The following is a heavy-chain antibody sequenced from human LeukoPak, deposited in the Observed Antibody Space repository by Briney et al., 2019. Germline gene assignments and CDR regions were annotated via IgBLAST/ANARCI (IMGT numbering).Heavy chain of an antibody. D-gene: IGHD6-19*01. CDR3: ARVAVAGQIDY. Sequence: GGSLRLSCAASGFTFSDHYMDWVRQAPGKGLEWVGRTRNKANSYTTEYAASVKGRFTISRDDSKNSLYLQMNSLKTEDTAVYYCARVAVAGQIDYWGQGTLVTVSS. J-gene: IGHJ4*02. CDR2: TRNKANSYTT. CDR1: GFTFSDHY. V-gene: IGHV3-72*01.